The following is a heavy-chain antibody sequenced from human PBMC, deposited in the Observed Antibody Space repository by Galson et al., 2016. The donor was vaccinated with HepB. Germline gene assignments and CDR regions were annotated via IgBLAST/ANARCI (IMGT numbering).Heavy chain of an antibody. J-gene: IGHJ3*02. V-gene: IGHV3-53*01. CDR3: EGYSDPFDI. D-gene: IGHD3-22*01. CDR2: IFSGDAT. Sequence: SLRLSCAASGFSVSGKCMSWARQAPGKGLERVSAIFSGDATYYRDSVKGRFTISRDTSKNTLYLQMNNLRAEDTAIYYCEGYSDPFDIWGQGTMVTVSS. CDR1: GFSVSGKC.